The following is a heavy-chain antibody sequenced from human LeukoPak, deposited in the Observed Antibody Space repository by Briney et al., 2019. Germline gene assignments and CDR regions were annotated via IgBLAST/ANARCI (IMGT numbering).Heavy chain of an antibody. CDR3: ARGRHNYALEDYFDY. J-gene: IGHJ4*02. CDR1: GGSISSGGYS. D-gene: IGHD2-2*01. Sequence: PSETLSLTCAVSGGSISSGGYSWSWIRQPPGKGLEWIGYIYYSGSTYYNPSLKSRVTISVDTSKNQFSLKLSSVTAADTAVYYCARGRHNYALEDYFDYWGQGTLVTVSS. V-gene: IGHV4-30-4*07. CDR2: IYYSGST.